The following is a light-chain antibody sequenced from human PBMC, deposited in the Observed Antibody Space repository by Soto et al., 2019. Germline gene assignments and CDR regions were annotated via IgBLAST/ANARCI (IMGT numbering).Light chain of an antibody. V-gene: IGLV2-14*01. CDR1: SSDVGGYNY. J-gene: IGLJ2*01. CDR2: DVS. CDR3: TSYTSSSTLVV. Sequence: QSALTQPASVSGSPGQSITISCTGTSSDVGGYNYVSWYQQHPGKAPKLMIYDVSNRPSGVSNRLSGSKSRNTASLTISGLQAEDEADYYCTSYTSSSTLVVFGGGTKVTVL.